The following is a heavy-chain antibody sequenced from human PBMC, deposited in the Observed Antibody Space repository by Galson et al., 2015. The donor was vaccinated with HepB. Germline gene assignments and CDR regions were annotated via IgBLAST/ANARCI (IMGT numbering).Heavy chain of an antibody. CDR2: ISYDGSNK. Sequence: SLRLSCAASGFTFSSYGMHWVRQAPGKGLEWVAVISYDGSNKYYADSVKGRFTISRDNSKNTLYLQMNSLRAEDTAVYCCAKDRRPVAGDYYFDYWGQGTLVTVSS. D-gene: IGHD6-19*01. V-gene: IGHV3-30*18. CDR1: GFTFSSYG. CDR3: AKDRRPVAGDYYFDY. J-gene: IGHJ4*02.